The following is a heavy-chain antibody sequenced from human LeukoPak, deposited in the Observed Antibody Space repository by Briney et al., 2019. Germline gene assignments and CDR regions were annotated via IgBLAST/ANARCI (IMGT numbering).Heavy chain of an antibody. D-gene: IGHD3-10*01. J-gene: IGHJ5*02. CDR2: IYSSGDT. CDR3: ARVIYGSGTYYKGWFDP. CDR1: GFTVSSNY. V-gene: IGHV3-53*01. Sequence: GGSLILSCAASGFTVSSNYMSWVRQAPGKGLEWVSVIYSSGDTYYADSVKGRFTISRDNSKNMLYLQMNGLRAEDTAVYYCARVIYGSGTYYKGWFDPWGQGTLVTVSS.